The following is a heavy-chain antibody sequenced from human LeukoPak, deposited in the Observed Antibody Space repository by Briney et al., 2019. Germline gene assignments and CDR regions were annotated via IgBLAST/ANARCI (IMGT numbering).Heavy chain of an antibody. V-gene: IGHV3-48*03. CDR2: ISSSGGST. J-gene: IGHJ5*02. Sequence: GGSLRLSCAASGFTFSNYETNWVRQAPGKGLEWISFISSSGGSTDYADSVKGRFTISRDNANGSLSLQMNSLRAEDTAVYYCARDNYYYASSGYYLRWFDPWGQGTLVTVSS. CDR3: ARDNYYYASSGYYLRWFDP. D-gene: IGHD3-22*01. CDR1: GFTFSNYE.